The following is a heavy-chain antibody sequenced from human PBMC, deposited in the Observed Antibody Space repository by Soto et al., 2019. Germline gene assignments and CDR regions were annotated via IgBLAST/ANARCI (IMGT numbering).Heavy chain of an antibody. CDR1: GFTFSSYS. CDR3: ASFHGGGDYAY. Sequence: GGSLRLSCAASGFTFSSYSMNWVRQAPGKGLEWVSSISSSSSYIYYADSVKGRFTISRDNAKNSLYLQMNSLRAEDTAVYYCASFHGGGDYAYWGQGTLVTVSS. V-gene: IGHV3-21*01. D-gene: IGHD4-17*01. J-gene: IGHJ4*02. CDR2: ISSSSSYI.